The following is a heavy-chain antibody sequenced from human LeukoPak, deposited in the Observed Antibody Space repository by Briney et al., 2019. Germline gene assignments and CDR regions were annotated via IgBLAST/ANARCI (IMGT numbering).Heavy chain of an antibody. Sequence: GGSLRLSCAASGFTFSSYEMNWVRQAPGKGLEWVSYISSSGSTIYYADSVKGRFTISRDNAKNSLYLQMNSLRAEDTALYYCVRLRTRYYDFWSGYYTGGYYYYMDVWGKGTTVTVSS. CDR1: GFTFSSYE. D-gene: IGHD3-3*01. CDR2: ISSSGSTI. J-gene: IGHJ6*03. V-gene: IGHV3-48*03. CDR3: VRLRTRYYDFWSGYYTGGYYYYMDV.